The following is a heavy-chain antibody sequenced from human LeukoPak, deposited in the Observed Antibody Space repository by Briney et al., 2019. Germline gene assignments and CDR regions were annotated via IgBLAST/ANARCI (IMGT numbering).Heavy chain of an antibody. CDR2: FIPIFGTA. J-gene: IGHJ4*02. CDR1: GGTFSSYA. Sequence: GASVTVSCKASGGTFSSYAISWVRQAPGQGLEWMGGFIPIFGTANYAQKFQGRVTITADESTSTAYMELSSLRSEDTAVYYCATRGYSGYGHYFDYWGQGTLVTVSS. V-gene: IGHV1-69*13. CDR3: ATRGYSGYGHYFDY. D-gene: IGHD5-12*01.